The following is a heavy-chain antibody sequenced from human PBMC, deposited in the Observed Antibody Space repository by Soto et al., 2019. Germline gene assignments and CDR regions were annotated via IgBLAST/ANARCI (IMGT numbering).Heavy chain of an antibody. CDR1: GYTFTSHD. Sequence: GASVKVSCKASGYTFTSHDINWVRQATGQGLEWMGRMNPNSGNTGYAQKFRGRVTMTRNTSISTAYMELSSLRSEDTAVYYCARWDYGDYARFDYWGQGTLVTVSS. D-gene: IGHD4-17*01. CDR3: ARWDYGDYARFDY. J-gene: IGHJ4*02. V-gene: IGHV1-8*01. CDR2: MNPNSGNT.